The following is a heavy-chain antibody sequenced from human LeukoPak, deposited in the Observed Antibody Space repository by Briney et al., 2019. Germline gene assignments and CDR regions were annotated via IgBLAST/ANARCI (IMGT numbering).Heavy chain of an antibody. Sequence: ASGTLSLTCAVPGGSISSSNWWSWVRQPPGKGLEWIGEIYHSGSTNYNPSLKNRVTISVDTSKNQFSLKLRSVTAADPAVYYCASGTYYYFDFWGQGTLVTVSS. CDR2: IYHSGST. V-gene: IGHV4-4*02. J-gene: IGHJ4*02. CDR1: GGSISSSNW. D-gene: IGHD1-26*01. CDR3: ASGTYYYFDF.